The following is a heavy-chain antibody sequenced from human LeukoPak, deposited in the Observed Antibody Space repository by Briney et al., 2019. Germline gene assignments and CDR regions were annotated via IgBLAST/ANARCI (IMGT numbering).Heavy chain of an antibody. J-gene: IGHJ3*02. CDR3: ARLDHYDFWSGYTDPNDAFDI. D-gene: IGHD3-3*01. Sequence: PSETLSLTCTVSGGSISSYYWSWIRQPPGKGLEWIGYIYYSGSTNYNPSLKSRVTISVDTSKNQFSLKLSSVTAADTAVYYCARLDHYDFWSGYTDPNDAFDIWGQGTMVTVSS. V-gene: IGHV4-59*08. CDR2: IYYSGST. CDR1: GGSISSYY.